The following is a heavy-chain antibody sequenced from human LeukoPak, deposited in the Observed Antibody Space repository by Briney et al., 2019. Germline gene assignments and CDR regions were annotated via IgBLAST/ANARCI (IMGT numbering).Heavy chain of an antibody. D-gene: IGHD2-2*01. J-gene: IGHJ3*02. CDR3: VRTRLSYHIVPAAERADDACDM. V-gene: IGHV4-39*07. CDR1: GGSISSSRYY. Sequence: SETLSLTCTVSGGSISSSRYYWGWIRQPPGKGLEWIRSIHYSGSTYYSPSLKSRVTVSVDTSETQFSLKLSSVAAADTAVYFCVRTRLSYHIVPAAERADDACDMWGQGTMVTVSS. CDR2: IHYSGST.